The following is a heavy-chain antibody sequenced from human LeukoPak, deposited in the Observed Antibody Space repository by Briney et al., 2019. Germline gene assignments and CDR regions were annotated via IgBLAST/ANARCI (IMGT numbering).Heavy chain of an antibody. CDR3: AKDFLRNMVLGFDY. D-gene: IGHD3-10*01. V-gene: IGHV3-23*01. Sequence: GGSLRLSCAASGFAFASFALSWVRQAPGKGLEWVSTIIGSGGNTYYADSVKGRFTISRDNSKNTLYLQMNSLRAEDTAMYYCAKDFLRNMVLGFDYWGQGTLVTVSS. J-gene: IGHJ4*02. CDR1: GFAFASFA. CDR2: IIGSGGNT.